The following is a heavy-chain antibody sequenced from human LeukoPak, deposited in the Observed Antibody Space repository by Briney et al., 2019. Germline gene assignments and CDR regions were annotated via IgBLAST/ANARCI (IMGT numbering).Heavy chain of an antibody. J-gene: IGHJ6*02. D-gene: IGHD4-17*01. CDR2: IYYSGST. CDR1: GGSISSYY. CDR3: ARDRRTVTTWYYGMDV. V-gene: IGHV4-59*01. Sequence: SETLSLTCTVSGGSISSYYWSWIRQPPGKGLEWIGYIYYSGSTNYNPSPKSRVTISVDTSKNQFSLKLSSVTAADTAVYYCARDRRTVTTWYYGMDVWGQGTTVTVSS.